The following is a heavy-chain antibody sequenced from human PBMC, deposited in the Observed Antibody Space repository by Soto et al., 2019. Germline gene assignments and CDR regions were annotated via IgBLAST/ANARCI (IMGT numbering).Heavy chain of an antibody. J-gene: IGHJ6*03. CDR1: GYTFTSYD. CDR3: AREVGAAAGTGYYYYYMDV. V-gene: IGHV1-8*01. Sequence: QVQLVQSGAEVKKPGASVKVSCKASGYTFTSYDINWVRQATGQGLEWMGWMNPNSGNTGYAQKFQGRVNMTRNTSISTAYMELSSLRSEDTAVYYCAREVGAAAGTGYYYYYMDVWGKGTTVTVSS. D-gene: IGHD6-13*01. CDR2: MNPNSGNT.